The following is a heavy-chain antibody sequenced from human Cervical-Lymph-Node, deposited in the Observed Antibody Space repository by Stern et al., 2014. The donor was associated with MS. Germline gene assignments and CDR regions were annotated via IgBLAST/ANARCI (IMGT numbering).Heavy chain of an antibody. CDR3: ARWSVACDS. CDR2: IYPGDSDV. V-gene: IGHV5-51*03. CDR1: GYRFINNW. J-gene: IGHJ4*02. Sequence: VQLVQSGAEVRKQGDSLKISCKTSGYRFINNWIAWVRQVPGKGLEWIGIIYPGDSDVRYSPSFQGHVSISVDKSISTAYLQWNSLKASDTAVYYCARWSVACDSWGQGALITVSS. D-gene: IGHD2-21*01.